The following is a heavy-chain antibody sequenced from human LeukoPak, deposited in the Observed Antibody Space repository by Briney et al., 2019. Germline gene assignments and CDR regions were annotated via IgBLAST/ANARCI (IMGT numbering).Heavy chain of an antibody. CDR1: GGSFSGYY. CDR3: ARGSWDIVVVVAAMGFDY. V-gene: IGHV4-34*01. CDR2: INHSGST. J-gene: IGHJ4*02. Sequence: PSETLSLTCAVYGGSFSGYYWSWIRQPPGKGLEWIGEINHSGSTNYNPSLKSRVTISVDTSKNQFSLKLSSVTAADTAVYYCARGSWDIVVVVAAMGFDYRGQGTLVTVSS. D-gene: IGHD2-15*01.